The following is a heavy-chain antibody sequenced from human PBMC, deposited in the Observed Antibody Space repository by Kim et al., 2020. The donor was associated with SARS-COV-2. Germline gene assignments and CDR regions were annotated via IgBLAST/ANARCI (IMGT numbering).Heavy chain of an antibody. J-gene: IGHJ4*02. D-gene: IGHD6-13*01. CDR2: ISYDGSDT. Sequence: GGSLRLSCAASGFTFSSYAMHWVRQAPGKGLEWVAVISYDGSDTYYADSVKGRFTISRDTSKNTLYLQMNSLRAEDTAGYYCARDQRAAPGSFDYWGQGTLVTVSS. CDR3: ARDQRAAPGSFDY. CDR1: GFTFSSYA. V-gene: IGHV3-30-3*01.